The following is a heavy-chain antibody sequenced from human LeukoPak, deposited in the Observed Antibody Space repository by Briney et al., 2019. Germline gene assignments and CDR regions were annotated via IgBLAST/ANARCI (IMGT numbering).Heavy chain of an antibody. Sequence: ASAKASCKASGYTFTSYGISRVRPAPGQGLEWMGRISAYNGNTNYAQKLQGSVTMTTDTSTSTANMELMSLRSDGTAVYYCARVVGATRGDNYFDYWGQGTLVTVSS. CDR1: GYTFTSYG. CDR3: ARVVGATRGDNYFDY. D-gene: IGHD1-26*01. CDR2: ISAYNGNT. J-gene: IGHJ4*02. V-gene: IGHV1-18*01.